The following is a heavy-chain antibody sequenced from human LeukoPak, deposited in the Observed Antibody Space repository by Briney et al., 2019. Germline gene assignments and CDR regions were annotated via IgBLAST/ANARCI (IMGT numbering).Heavy chain of an antibody. V-gene: IGHV3-30*03. D-gene: IGHD3-10*01. CDR2: ISYDGSNK. CDR1: GFTFSSYG. Sequence: GGSLRLSCAASGFTFSSYGMHWVRQAPGKGLEWVAVISYDGSNKYYADSVKGRFTISRDNAKNSLYLQMNSLRAEDTAVYYCARDFYSFRFGDLIDAFDIWGQGTMVTVSS. J-gene: IGHJ3*02. CDR3: ARDFYSFRFGDLIDAFDI.